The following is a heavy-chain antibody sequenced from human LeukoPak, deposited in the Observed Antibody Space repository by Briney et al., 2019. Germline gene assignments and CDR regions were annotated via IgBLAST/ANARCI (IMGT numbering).Heavy chain of an antibody. CDR1: GYTFTGYY. D-gene: IGHD3-22*01. CDR3: ARSDGFSGYSSLGDS. CDR2: INPNSGDT. V-gene: IGHV1-2*02. J-gene: IGHJ5*01. Sequence: ASVKVSCKASGYTFTGYYMHWVRQAPGQGVEWMGWINPNSGDTNSTQKFEGRVTMTMDTSISTTYMELSRLKSDDTAVYYCARSDGFSGYSSLGDSWGQGTLVTVSS.